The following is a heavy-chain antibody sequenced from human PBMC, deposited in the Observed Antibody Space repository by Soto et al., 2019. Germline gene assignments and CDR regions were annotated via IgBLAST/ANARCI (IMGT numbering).Heavy chain of an antibody. Sequence: QITLKESGPTLVRPTQTLTLTCAFSGFSLSTSGVGVGWIRQPPGKALEWLAVIYWDDSQHYSPSLRSRLTITTDTSKNQVVLTMTNMDPMDTGTYYCAQKGPEDWPLDYWGQGTLVTVSS. CDR1: GFSLSTSGVG. D-gene: IGHD3-9*01. V-gene: IGHV2-5*02. J-gene: IGHJ4*02. CDR3: AQKGPEDWPLDY. CDR2: IYWDDSQ.